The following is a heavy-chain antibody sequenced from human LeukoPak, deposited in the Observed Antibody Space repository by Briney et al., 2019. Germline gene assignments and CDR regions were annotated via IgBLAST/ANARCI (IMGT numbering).Heavy chain of an antibody. CDR1: GGSISSSSYY. D-gene: IGHD5-24*01. Sequence: PSETLSLTCTVSGGSISSSSYYWGWIRQPPGKGLEWIGSIYYSGSTYYKPSLKSRVTISVDTSKNQFSLKLSSVTAADTAVYYGARGARAGYNLEPFDYWGQGTLVTVSS. CDR3: ARGARAGYNLEPFDY. V-gene: IGHV4-39*01. CDR2: IYYSGST. J-gene: IGHJ4*02.